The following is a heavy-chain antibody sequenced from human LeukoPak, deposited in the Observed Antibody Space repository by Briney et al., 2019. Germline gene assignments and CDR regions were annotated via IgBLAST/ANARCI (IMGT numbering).Heavy chain of an antibody. CDR3: ATLVFDSSGYSYFDY. V-gene: IGHV3-23*01. Sequence: PGGSLRLSCAASGFTFSGCAMSWVRQAPGKGLEWLSAISDTGGNTYYTDSVKGLFTISRDNSRNTLYLQMNSLRVEDTAFYYCATLVFDSSGYSYFDYWGQGTLVTVSS. CDR2: ISDTGGNT. CDR1: GFTFSGCA. D-gene: IGHD3-22*01. J-gene: IGHJ4*02.